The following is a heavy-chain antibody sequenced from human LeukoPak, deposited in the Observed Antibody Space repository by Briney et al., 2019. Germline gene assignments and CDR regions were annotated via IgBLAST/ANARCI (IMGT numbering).Heavy chain of an antibody. V-gene: IGHV3-66*01. J-gene: IGHJ4*02. CDR1: GFTVSSNY. D-gene: IGHD6-19*01. CDR2: IYSGGST. CDR3: ARDALVYSSGWYGYFDY. Sequence: GGSLRLSCAASGFTVSSNYMSWVRQAPGKGLEWVSVIYSGGSTYYADSVKGRFTISRDNSKNTLYLQMNSLRAEDTAVYYCARDALVYSSGWYGYFDYWGQGTLVTVSS.